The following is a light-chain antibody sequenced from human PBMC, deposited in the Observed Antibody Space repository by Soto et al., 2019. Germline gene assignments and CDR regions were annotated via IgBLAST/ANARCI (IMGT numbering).Light chain of an antibody. CDR3: ISYAGTNNFYV. V-gene: IGLV2-8*01. Sequence: QSALTQPPSASGSPGQSVTISCTGTSSDVGAYNYVSWYQQHPGKAPKLMIYEVNKRPSGVPDRFSGSKSGNTASLTVSGLQAEDEADYYCISYAGTNNFYVFGTGTQLTVL. J-gene: IGLJ1*01. CDR1: SSDVGAYNY. CDR2: EVN.